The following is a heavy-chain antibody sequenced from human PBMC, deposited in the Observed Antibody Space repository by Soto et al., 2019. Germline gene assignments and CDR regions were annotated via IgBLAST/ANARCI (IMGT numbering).Heavy chain of an antibody. Sequence: ASVKVSCKASGYTFTGYYMHWVRQAPGQGLEWMGWINPNSGGTNYAQKFQGWVTMTEDTSTDTAYMELSSLRSEDTAVYYCALPTSYYDSSGHYFFHDAFDIWGQGTMVTVSS. D-gene: IGHD3-22*01. V-gene: IGHV1-2*04. CDR3: ALPTSYYDSSGHYFFHDAFDI. CDR1: GYTFTGYY. J-gene: IGHJ3*02. CDR2: INPNSGGT.